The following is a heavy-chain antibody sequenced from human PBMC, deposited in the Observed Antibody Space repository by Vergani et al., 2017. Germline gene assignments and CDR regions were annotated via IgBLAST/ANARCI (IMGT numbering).Heavy chain of an antibody. CDR3: ARRVPLFDFWSGYYDY. Sequence: QVQLQESGPGLVKPSETLSLTCTVSGGSISSYYWSWIRQPPGKGLEWIGCIYYSGSTNYNPSLKSRVTISVDTSKNQFSLKLSSVTAADTAVYYCARRVPLFDFWSGYYDYWGQGTLVTVSS. V-gene: IGHV4-59*08. D-gene: IGHD3-3*01. CDR1: GGSISSYY. CDR2: IYYSGST. J-gene: IGHJ4*02.